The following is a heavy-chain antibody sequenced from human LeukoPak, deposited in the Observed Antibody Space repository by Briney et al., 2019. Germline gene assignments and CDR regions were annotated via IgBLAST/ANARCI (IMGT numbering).Heavy chain of an antibody. CDR3: AREMGMSLYPYFFDY. CDR1: GFTFSSYA. D-gene: IGHD2-2*02. J-gene: IGHJ4*02. CDR2: ISYDGSNK. Sequence: GVSLRLSCAASGFTFSSYAMHWVRQAPGKGLEWVAVISYDGSNKYYADSVKGRFTISRDNSKNTLYLQMNSLRAEDTAVHYCAREMGMSLYPYFFDYWGQGTLVTVSS. V-gene: IGHV3-30*04.